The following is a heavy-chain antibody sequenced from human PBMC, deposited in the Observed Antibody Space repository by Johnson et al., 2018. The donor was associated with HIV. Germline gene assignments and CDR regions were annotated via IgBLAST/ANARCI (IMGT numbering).Heavy chain of an antibody. CDR1: GFTFSSYW. CDR2: IKQGGSEK. V-gene: IGHV3-7*01. J-gene: IGHJ3*02. D-gene: IGHD4-11*01. CDR3: ARAGYSNYDRAVDI. Sequence: EVQLVESGGGLVQPGGSLRLSCAASGFTFSSYWMSWVRQAPGKGLEWVANIKQGGSEKYYVDSVKGRFSISRDNAKNSLYLQMNSRRAEDTALYYCARAGYSNYDRAVDIWGQGTMVTVSS.